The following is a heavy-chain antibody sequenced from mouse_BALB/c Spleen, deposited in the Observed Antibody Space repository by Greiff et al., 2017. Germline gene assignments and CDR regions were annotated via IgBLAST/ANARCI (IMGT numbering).Heavy chain of an antibody. CDR2: VSSGGSYT. D-gene: IGHD2-10*02. CDR3: ARPEYGIYAMNY. J-gene: IGHJ4*01. CDR1: GFTFSSYG. Sequence: EVMLVESGGDLVKPGGSLKLSCAASGFTFSSYGMSWVRQTPDKRLEWVATVSSGGSYTYYPASVKGRFTISRDNAKNTLYLQMSSLKSEDTAMYYFARPEYGIYAMNYWGQGTSVTVSS. V-gene: IGHV5-6*02.